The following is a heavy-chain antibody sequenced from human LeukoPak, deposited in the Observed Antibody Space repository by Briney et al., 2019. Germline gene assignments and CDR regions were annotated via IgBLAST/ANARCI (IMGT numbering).Heavy chain of an antibody. Sequence: SETLSLTCTVSGGSISSYYWSWIRQPPGKGLEWIGYIYYSGSTNYNPSLKSRVTISVDTSKNQFSLKLSSVTAADTAVYYCARCITIFGVVIHFDYWGQGTLVTVSS. CDR1: GGSISSYY. CDR3: ARCITIFGVVIHFDY. V-gene: IGHV4-59*01. D-gene: IGHD3-3*01. CDR2: IYYSGST. J-gene: IGHJ4*02.